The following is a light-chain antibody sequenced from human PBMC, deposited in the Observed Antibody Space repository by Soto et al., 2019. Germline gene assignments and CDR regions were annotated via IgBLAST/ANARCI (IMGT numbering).Light chain of an antibody. J-gene: IGKJ3*01. V-gene: IGKV1-5*01. CDR3: QQYKSYSD. Sequence: DIQMTQSPSALSASVGDRVTITCRASESIHKYLAWYQQKPGKAPNLLICDASTLRSGVPSRFSGTGFGTEFTLTLSSLQPDDFATYYCQQYKSYSDFGPGTKVEIK. CDR1: ESIHKY. CDR2: DAS.